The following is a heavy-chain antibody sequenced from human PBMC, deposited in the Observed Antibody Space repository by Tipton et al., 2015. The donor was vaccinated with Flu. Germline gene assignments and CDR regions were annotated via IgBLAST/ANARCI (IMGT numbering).Heavy chain of an antibody. V-gene: IGHV4-4*07. Sequence: LRLSCTVSGGSISSYNWSWIRQPAGKGLEWIGRIYTSGSTNYNPSLKSRVTMSVDTPKNQFSLKLSSVTAADTAVYYCARSYGSGSLLLYWYFDLWGRGTLVTVSS. CDR1: GGSISSYN. CDR2: IYTSGST. D-gene: IGHD3-10*01. CDR3: ARSYGSGSLLLYWYFDL. J-gene: IGHJ2*01.